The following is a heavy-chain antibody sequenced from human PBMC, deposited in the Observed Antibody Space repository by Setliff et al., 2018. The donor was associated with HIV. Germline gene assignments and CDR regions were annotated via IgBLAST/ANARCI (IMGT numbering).Heavy chain of an antibody. CDR2: IYQSGST. Sequence: TSETLSLTCAVSGYSITGGYFWGWIRQPPGKGLEWIGSIYQSGSTYYNPSLKSRVTIFIDTSKNQFSLRLSSVTAADTAVYYCARHSGAPYSSSSGLFDYWGQGTLVTVSS. J-gene: IGHJ4*02. CDR1: GYSITGGYF. D-gene: IGHD6-6*01. V-gene: IGHV4-38-2*01. CDR3: ARHSGAPYSSSSGLFDY.